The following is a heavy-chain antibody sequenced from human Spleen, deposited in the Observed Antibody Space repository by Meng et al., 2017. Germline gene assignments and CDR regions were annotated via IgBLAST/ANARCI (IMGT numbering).Heavy chain of an antibody. CDR3: ARGLLLAALRN. D-gene: IGHD6-6*01. Sequence: QVQLQQWGAVLLKPSETLSLTCAVYGGSFSGYYWSWIRQPPGKGLEWIGEINHSGGTNYNPSLKSRVTISVDMSKNQFSLKLSSVTAADTAVYYCARGLLLAALRNWGQGTLVTVSS. CDR2: INHSGGT. V-gene: IGHV4-34*01. CDR1: GGSFSGYY. J-gene: IGHJ4*02.